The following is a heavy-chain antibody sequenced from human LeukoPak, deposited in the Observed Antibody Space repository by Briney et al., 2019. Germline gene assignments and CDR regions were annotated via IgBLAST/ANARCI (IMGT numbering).Heavy chain of an antibody. V-gene: IGHV1-2*02. CDR1: RYTFIGYY. CDR3: ARDEYSYGFAY. D-gene: IGHD5-18*01. CDR2: INPNSGGT. J-gene: IGHJ4*02. Sequence: ASVKVSRKASRYTFIGYYIHWVRQAPGQGLEWMGWINPNSGGTNYAQKFQGRVTMTRDTSISTAYMELSRLRSDDTAVYYCARDEYSYGFAYWGQGTLVTVSS.